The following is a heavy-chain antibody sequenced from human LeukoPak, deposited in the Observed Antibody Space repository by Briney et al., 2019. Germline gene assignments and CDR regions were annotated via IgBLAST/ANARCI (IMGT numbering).Heavy chain of an antibody. D-gene: IGHD3-22*01. CDR2: ISSSGGST. CDR3: AKWDYYDSSGYVLGAFDI. J-gene: IGHJ3*02. Sequence: GGSLRLSCAASGFTFSSYAMSWVRQAPGKGLEWVSAISSSGGSTYYADSVKGRFTISRDNSKNTLYLQMNSLRAEDTAVYYCAKWDYYDSSGYVLGAFDIWGQGTMVTVSS. CDR1: GFTFSSYA. V-gene: IGHV3-23*01.